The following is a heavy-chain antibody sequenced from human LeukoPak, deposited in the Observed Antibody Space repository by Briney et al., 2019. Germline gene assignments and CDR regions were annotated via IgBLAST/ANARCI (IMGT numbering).Heavy chain of an antibody. CDR2: IGGSDGST. D-gene: IGHD3-22*01. J-gene: IGHJ4*02. CDR1: GFTFNTHA. CDR3: AKRDSSGSYPYYFDY. Sequence: GGSLRLSCVASGFTFNTHAMSWVRLAPGKGLEWVSAIGGSDGSTYYADSVKGRFTISRDNSKDTLYLQMNSLRAEDTAVYYCAKRDSSGSYPYYFDYWGQGTLVTVSS. V-gene: IGHV3-23*01.